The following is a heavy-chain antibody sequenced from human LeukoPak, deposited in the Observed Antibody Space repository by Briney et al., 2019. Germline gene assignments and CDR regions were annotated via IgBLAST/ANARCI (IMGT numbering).Heavy chain of an antibody. CDR2: IYYSGST. CDR3: AREDWLYDSSGYYPY. V-gene: IGHV4-59*11. Sequence: SETLPLTCTVSGGSISSHYWSWIRQPPGKGLEWIGYIYYSGSTNYNPSLKSRVTISVDTSKNQFSLKLSSVTAADTAVYYCAREDWLYDSSGYYPYWGQGTLVTVSS. D-gene: IGHD3-22*01. CDR1: GGSISSHY. J-gene: IGHJ4*02.